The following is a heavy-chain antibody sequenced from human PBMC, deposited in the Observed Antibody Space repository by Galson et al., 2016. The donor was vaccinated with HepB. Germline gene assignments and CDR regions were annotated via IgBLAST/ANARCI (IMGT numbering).Heavy chain of an antibody. CDR1: GFTFDDHA. V-gene: IGHV3-43D*04. CDR2: ITWDGGST. D-gene: IGHD3-10*01. CDR3: AKDRGNLNYYHLYGMDV. J-gene: IGHJ6*02. Sequence: SLRLSCAASGFTFDDHAMHWVRQAPGKGLEWIAVITWDGGSTYYADSVKGRFTISRDNSKNTLYLQMNSLGAEDAALYYCAKDRGNLNYYHLYGMDVWGQGTTVTVSS.